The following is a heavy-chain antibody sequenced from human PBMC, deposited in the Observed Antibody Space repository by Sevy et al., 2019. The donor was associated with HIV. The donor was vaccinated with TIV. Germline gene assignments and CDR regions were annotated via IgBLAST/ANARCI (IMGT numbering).Heavy chain of an antibody. CDR3: AKDRVTVFGVVVTSDS. Sequence: GGSLRLSCTASGFMFCSYEMNWVRQAPGKGLEWVSSISGTGYSTYYADSVKGRFIISRDSSKNMVFLQMDSLRVEDSAVYFCAKDRVTVFGVVVTSDSWGQGTLVTVSS. CDR2: ISGTGYST. V-gene: IGHV3-23*01. J-gene: IGHJ4*02. CDR1: GFMFCSYE. D-gene: IGHD3-3*01.